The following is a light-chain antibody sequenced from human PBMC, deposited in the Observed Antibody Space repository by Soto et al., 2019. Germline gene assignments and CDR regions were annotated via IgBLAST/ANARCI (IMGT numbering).Light chain of an antibody. CDR3: QQTTTFPLA. CDR2: TAS. V-gene: IGKV1D-12*01. Sequence: DIQMTQSPSSVSASVGDRVTITCRARQAVSTWLAWYQQKPGKAPNLLIYTASSWQSGVPSRFSGSGSGTEFTLTISSLQPEDFATYYCQQTTTFPLAFGGGTKVEI. CDR1: QAVSTW. J-gene: IGKJ4*01.